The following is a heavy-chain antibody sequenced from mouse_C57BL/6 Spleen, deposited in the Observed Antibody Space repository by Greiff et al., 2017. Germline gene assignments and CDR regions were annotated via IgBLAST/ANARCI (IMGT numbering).Heavy chain of an antibody. J-gene: IGHJ1*03. V-gene: IGHV5-9-1*02. CDR3: TRAEGDYYGSHWYFDV. Sequence: EVQLVESGEGLVKPGGSLKLSCAASGFTFSSYAMSWVRQTPEKRLEWVAYISSGGDYIYYADTVKGRFTISRDNARNTLYLQMSSLKSEDTAMYYCTRAEGDYYGSHWYFDVWGTGTTVTVSS. CDR2: ISSGGDYI. CDR1: GFTFSSYA. D-gene: IGHD1-1*01.